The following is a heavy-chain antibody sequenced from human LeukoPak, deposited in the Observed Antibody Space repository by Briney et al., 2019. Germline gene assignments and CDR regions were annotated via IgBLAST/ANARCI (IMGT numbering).Heavy chain of an antibody. CDR1: GFTFSTYR. CDR2: IEGDGSGT. CDR3: VTGLDSRGNS. D-gene: IGHD3-9*01. V-gene: IGHV3-74*01. Sequence: GGSLRLSCAASGFTFSTYRMHWVRQAPGKGLLWVSRIEGDGSGTTYADSVMGRFTISRDNAKSTLYLQMNSLRDEDTAVYYCVTGLDSRGNSWGQGTLVTVSS. J-gene: IGHJ4*02.